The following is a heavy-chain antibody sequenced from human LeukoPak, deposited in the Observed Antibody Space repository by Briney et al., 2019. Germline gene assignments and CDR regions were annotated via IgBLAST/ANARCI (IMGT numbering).Heavy chain of an antibody. CDR2: INHSGST. V-gene: IGHV4-34*01. CDR1: GGSFSPYY. Sequence: SETLSLTCAVYGGSFSPYYWSWIRQPPGKGLEWIGEINHSGSTNYNPSLKSRVTISVDTSKNQFSLRLSSVTAADTAVYYCARGGFHRGGDCYVDYWGQGTLVTVSS. D-gene: IGHD2-21*02. CDR3: ARGGFHRGGDCYVDY. J-gene: IGHJ4*02.